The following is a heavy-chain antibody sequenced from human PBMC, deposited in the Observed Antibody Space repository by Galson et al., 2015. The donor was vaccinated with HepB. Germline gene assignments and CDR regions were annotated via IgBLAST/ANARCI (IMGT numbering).Heavy chain of an antibody. CDR3: ARPNAAASASYDY. D-gene: IGHD6-25*01. CDR2: IIPIFNIT. Sequence: SVKVSCKASGGTFSSFAIHWVRQAPGQGLEWMGGIIPIFNITNYPQRFQGRVTLAADEPTNTVYMELSSLRSDDTAAYYCARPNAAASASYDYWGQGTLVTVSS. V-gene: IGHV1-69*13. J-gene: IGHJ4*02. CDR1: GGTFSSFA.